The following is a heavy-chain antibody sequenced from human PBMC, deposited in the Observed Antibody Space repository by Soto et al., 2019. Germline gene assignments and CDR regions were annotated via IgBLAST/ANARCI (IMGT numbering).Heavy chain of an antibody. CDR2: INSAGTYT. CDR1: GFSFSGYW. J-gene: IGHJ4*02. V-gene: IGHV3-74*01. CDR3: TKVLDGMIHTAF. D-gene: IGHD3-22*01. Sequence: EVQLVESGGGLVQPGGSLRLSCAASGFSFSGYWMHWVRQVPGQAPTWVSRINSAGTYTDYADSVRGRFTISKDTASNTLYLQMNSLRVEDTAVYYCTKVLDGMIHTAFWGQGTLVTVSS.